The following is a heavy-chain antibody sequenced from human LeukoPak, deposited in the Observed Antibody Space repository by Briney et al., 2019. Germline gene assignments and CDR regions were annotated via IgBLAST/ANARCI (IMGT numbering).Heavy chain of an antibody. CDR1: GFTFSSYW. Sequence: PGGSLRLSCEVSGFTFSSYWMTWVRQAPGKGLEWVANIKQDGSEKYFVDSVKGRFTISRDNAKNSLYLQMNSLRAEDTAVYYCARGYSNGWYFDYWGQGTLVTVSS. CDR2: IKQDGSEK. CDR3: ARGYSNGWYFDY. D-gene: IGHD6-19*01. V-gene: IGHV3-7*01. J-gene: IGHJ4*02.